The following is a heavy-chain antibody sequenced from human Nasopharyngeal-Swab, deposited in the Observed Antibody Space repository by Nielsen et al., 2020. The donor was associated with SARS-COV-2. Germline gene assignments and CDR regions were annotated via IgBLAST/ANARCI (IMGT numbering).Heavy chain of an antibody. CDR3: AKDNGSGSYHYYGMDV. V-gene: IGHV3-9*01. CDR1: GFTFDDYA. CDR2: ISWNSGSI. D-gene: IGHD3-10*01. J-gene: IGHJ6*02. Sequence: SLKISCAASGFTFDDYAMHWVRQAPGKGLGWVSGISWNSGSIGYADSVKGRFTISRDNAKNSLYLQMNSLRAEDTALYYCAKDNGSGSYHYYGMDVWGQGTTVTVSS.